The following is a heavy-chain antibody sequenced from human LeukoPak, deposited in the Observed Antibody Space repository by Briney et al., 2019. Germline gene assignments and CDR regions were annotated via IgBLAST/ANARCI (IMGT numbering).Heavy chain of an antibody. CDR3: ARDLSLAMPGGFDY. Sequence: PGGSLRLSCAASGFTFRRYSMNWVRQAPGKGLEWVSTISSGSDYIYYADSVRGRFTISRDNFRNSVFLEVNSLRAEDTAIYYCARDLSLAMPGGFDYWGRGILVTVSS. J-gene: IGHJ4*02. CDR1: GFTFRRYS. D-gene: IGHD1-26*01. V-gene: IGHV3-21*01. CDR2: ISSGSDYI.